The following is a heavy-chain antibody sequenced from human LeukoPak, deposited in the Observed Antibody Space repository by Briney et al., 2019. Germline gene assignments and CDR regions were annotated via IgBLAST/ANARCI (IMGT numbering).Heavy chain of an antibody. CDR2: IYHSGST. J-gene: IGHJ4*02. CDR1: GYSISSGYY. Sequence: SETLSLTCTVSGYSISSGYYWGWIRQPPGKGLEWIGSIYHSGSTYYNPSLKSRVTISVDTSKNQFSLKLSSVTAADTAVYYCATIGVRGVIMAIDYWGQGTLVTVSS. D-gene: IGHD3-10*01. V-gene: IGHV4-38-2*02. CDR3: ATIGVRGVIMAIDY.